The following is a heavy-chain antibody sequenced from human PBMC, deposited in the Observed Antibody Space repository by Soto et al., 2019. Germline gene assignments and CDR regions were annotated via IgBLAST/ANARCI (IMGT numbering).Heavy chain of an antibody. D-gene: IGHD3-16*02. CDR2: ISSSSSTI. J-gene: IGHJ6*02. V-gene: IGHV3-48*02. CDR3: ARDYGYDYVWGSYRYDYYYYGMDV. Sequence: EVQLVESGGGLVQPGGSLRLSCAASGFTFSSYSMSWVRQAPGKGLEWVSYISSSSSTIYYADSVKGRFTISRDNAKNSLYLQMNSLRDEDTAVYYCARDYGYDYVWGSYRYDYYYYGMDVWGQGTTVTVSS. CDR1: GFTFSSYS.